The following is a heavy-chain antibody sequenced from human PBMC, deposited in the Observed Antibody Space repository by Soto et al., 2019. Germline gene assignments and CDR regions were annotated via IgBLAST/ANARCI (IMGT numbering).Heavy chain of an antibody. CDR3: AKTMIQLWFYY. J-gene: IGHJ4*02. D-gene: IGHD5-18*01. V-gene: IGHV3-23*01. CDR2: ISGSGGST. Sequence: VGSLRLSCAASGFTFSSYAMSWVRQAPGKGLEWVSAISGSGGSTYYADSVKGRFTISRDNSKNTLYLQMNSLRAEDTAVYYCAKTMIQLWFYYWGQGTLVTVSS. CDR1: GFTFSSYA.